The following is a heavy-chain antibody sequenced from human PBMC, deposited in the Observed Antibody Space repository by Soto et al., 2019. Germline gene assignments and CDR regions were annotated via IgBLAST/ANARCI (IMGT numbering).Heavy chain of an antibody. V-gene: IGHV1-3*01. CDR3: ARGGGLLWFGELTRGYNYYYMDV. CDR1: GYTFTSYA. Sequence: GASVKVSCKASGYTFTSYAMHWVRQAPGQRLEWMGWINAGNGNTKYSQKFQGRVTITRDTSASTAYMELSSLRSEDTAVYYCARGGGLLWFGELTRGYNYYYMDVWGKGTTVTVSS. CDR2: INAGNGNT. D-gene: IGHD3-10*01. J-gene: IGHJ6*03.